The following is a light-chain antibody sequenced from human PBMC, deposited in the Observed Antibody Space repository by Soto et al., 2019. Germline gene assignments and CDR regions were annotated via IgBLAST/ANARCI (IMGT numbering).Light chain of an antibody. V-gene: IGKV3-15*01. Sequence: EIVMTQSPATLSVSPGERATLSCRASQSVRSNLAWYQQKPGQAPRLLIYGASTRATGIPARFSGSGSGTEFTLTISSLQSEDFAVYYCQQYNNWPLYTFDQGTKLEIK. J-gene: IGKJ2*01. CDR2: GAS. CDR1: QSVRSN. CDR3: QQYNNWPLYT.